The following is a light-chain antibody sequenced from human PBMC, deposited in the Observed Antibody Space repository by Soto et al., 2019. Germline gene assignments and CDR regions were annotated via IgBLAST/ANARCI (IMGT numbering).Light chain of an antibody. CDR2: AAS. V-gene: IGKV1-9*01. J-gene: IGKJ4*01. CDR1: QSMSSY. CDR3: PQINSYPHS. Sequence: DIHLTHSPSFLSASVGDRVTITCRASQSMSSYLAWYQQKPEKAPKLLIYAASTLQTGVPSRFSGSGSGTEFTLTISSLQPEHFAPYSCPQINSYPHSFGGRT.